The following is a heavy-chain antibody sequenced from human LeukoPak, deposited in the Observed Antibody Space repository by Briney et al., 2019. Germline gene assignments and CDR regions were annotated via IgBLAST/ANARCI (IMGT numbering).Heavy chain of an antibody. CDR1: GGSVSSNIYY. J-gene: IGHJ4*02. CDR2: IYYSGST. CDR3: AREDSSGYLGY. V-gene: IGHV4-61*01. D-gene: IGHD3-22*01. Sequence: PSETLSLTRTVSGGSVSSNIYYWNWIRQPPGKGLEWIGYIYYSGSTNYNPSLKSRVTISVDTSKNQFSLKLTSLTAADTAVYYCAREDSSGYLGYWGQGTLVTVSS.